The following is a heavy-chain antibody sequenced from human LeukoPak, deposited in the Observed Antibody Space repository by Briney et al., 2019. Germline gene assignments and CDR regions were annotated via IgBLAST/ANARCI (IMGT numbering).Heavy chain of an antibody. CDR2: IKQDGSEK. CDR1: GFSVSGYW. CDR3: AREWQGGIAAAGTRIEGDC. Sequence: GGSLRLSCAVSGFSVSGYWMTWVRQAPGKGLEWVANIKQDGSEKNYVDSVKGRFTISRDNAENSLFLQMNSLRVEDTAVYYCAREWQGGIAAAGTRIEGDCWGQGTLVTVSS. D-gene: IGHD6-13*01. J-gene: IGHJ4*02. V-gene: IGHV3-7*01.